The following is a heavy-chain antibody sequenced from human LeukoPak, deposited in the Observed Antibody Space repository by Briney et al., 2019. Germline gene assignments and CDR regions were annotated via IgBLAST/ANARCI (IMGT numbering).Heavy chain of an antibody. D-gene: IGHD2-2*01. V-gene: IGHV3-21*01. CDR1: GFTFSSYS. CDR2: ISSSSSYI. CDR3: ARTRRYCSSTSCQGFDY. Sequence: PGGSLRLSCAASGFTFSSYSMNWVRQAPGKGLEWVSSISSSSSYIYYADSVKGRFTISRDNAKNSLYLQMNSLRAEDTAVYYCARTRRYCSSTSCQGFDYWGQGTLVTVSS. J-gene: IGHJ4*02.